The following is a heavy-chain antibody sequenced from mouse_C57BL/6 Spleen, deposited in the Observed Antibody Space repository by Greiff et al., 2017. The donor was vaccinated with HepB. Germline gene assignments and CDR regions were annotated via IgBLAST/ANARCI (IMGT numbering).Heavy chain of an antibody. V-gene: IGHV1-18*01. Sequence: VQLQQSGPELVKPGASVKIPCKASGYTFTDYNMDWVKQSHGKSLEWIGDINPNNGGTIYNQKFKGKATLTVDKSSSTAYMELRSLTSEDTAVYYCATAQAHYYAMDYWGQGTSVTVSS. CDR3: ATAQAHYYAMDY. CDR2: INPNNGGT. J-gene: IGHJ4*01. D-gene: IGHD3-2*02. CDR1: GYTFTDYN.